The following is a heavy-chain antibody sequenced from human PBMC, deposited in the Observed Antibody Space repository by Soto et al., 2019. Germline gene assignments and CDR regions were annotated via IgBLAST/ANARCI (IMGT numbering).Heavy chain of an antibody. Sequence: PSETLSLTCTVSGGSISSGDYYWSWIRQPPWKGLEWIGYIYYSGNTYYNPSLGIRLTISADTSKNHFTLRLSPVTAGDTALYYCARQNSKDYGHYAGAAFDIWGQGXMETVSS. J-gene: IGHJ3*02. CDR1: GGSISSGDYY. CDR3: ARQNSKDYGHYAGAAFDI. D-gene: IGHD4-17*01. V-gene: IGHV4-30-4*01. CDR2: IYYSGNT.